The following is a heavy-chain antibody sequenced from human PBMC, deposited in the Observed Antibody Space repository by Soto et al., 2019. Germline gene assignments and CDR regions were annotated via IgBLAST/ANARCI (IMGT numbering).Heavy chain of an antibody. V-gene: IGHV3-30-3*01. J-gene: IGHJ4*02. D-gene: IGHD4-4*01. CDR2: ISYDGSNK. Sequence: GGSLRLSCAASGFTFSSYAMHWVRQAPGKGLEWVAVISYDGSNKYYADSVKGRFTISRDNSKNTLYLQMNSLRAEDTAVYYCARVKSSNRQTEGLSPDYWGQGTLVTVSS. CDR3: ARVKSSNRQTEGLSPDY. CDR1: GFTFSSYA.